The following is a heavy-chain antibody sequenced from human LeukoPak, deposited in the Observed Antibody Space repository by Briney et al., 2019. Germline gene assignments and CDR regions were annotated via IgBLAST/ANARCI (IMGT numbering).Heavy chain of an antibody. D-gene: IGHD3-10*01. CDR2: IYYSGST. CDR3: ARRTLLWFGEPTRLDY. CDR1: GGSINSGDYY. Sequence: SETLSLTCTVSGGSINSGDYYWNWIRQPPGKGLEWIGYIYYSGSTYYNPSLKSRVTISVDTSKNQFSLKLSSVTAADTAVYYCARRTLLWFGEPTRLDYWGQGTLVTVSS. V-gene: IGHV4-30-4*08. J-gene: IGHJ4*02.